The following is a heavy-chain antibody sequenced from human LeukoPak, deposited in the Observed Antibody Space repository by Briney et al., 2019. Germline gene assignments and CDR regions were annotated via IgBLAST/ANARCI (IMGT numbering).Heavy chain of an antibody. D-gene: IGHD3-22*01. CDR3: ARERYYDSTGFFHFDQ. Sequence: SQTLSLTCAISGDSASGNSAAWDWIRQSPSRGLEWLGRTYYRSKWYNDYAPSVKSRITINQDTSKNQFSLQLNSVTPEDTAVYYCARERYYDSTGFFHFDQWGQGTLVTVSS. CDR2: TYYRSKWYN. J-gene: IGHJ4*02. V-gene: IGHV6-1*01. CDR1: GDSASGNSAA.